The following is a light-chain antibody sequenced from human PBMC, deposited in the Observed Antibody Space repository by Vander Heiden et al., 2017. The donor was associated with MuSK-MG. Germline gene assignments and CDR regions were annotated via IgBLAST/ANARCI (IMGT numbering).Light chain of an antibody. J-gene: IGLJ2*01. Sequence: QSVLTQPPSASGTPGQRVTIPCSGSTSNIGRNYVYWEQKFPGTAPKLLIYNNNQRPSGVPDRFSGSKSGTSASLDIRGLRSEDEADYYCATWDDSLSGSVFGGGTKLTVL. CDR1: TSNIGRNY. CDR2: NNN. CDR3: ATWDDSLSGSV. V-gene: IGLV1-47*02.